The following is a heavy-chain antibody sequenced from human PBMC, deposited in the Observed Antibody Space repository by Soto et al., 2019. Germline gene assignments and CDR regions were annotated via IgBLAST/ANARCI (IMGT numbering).Heavy chain of an antibody. V-gene: IGHV3-30*18. CDR3: AKKAAYCDSTICSIDS. CDR1: GFTFSNYA. Sequence: QVQLVESGGGVVQPGRSLRLSCAASGFTFSNYAMHWVRQAPGKGLEWVALISYDGSYKYLADSVKGRFTISRDNSKNTVYLQMNSLRAEDTAVYYCAKKAAYCDSTICSIDSWGQGTLVTVSS. D-gene: IGHD2-2*01. J-gene: IGHJ4*02. CDR2: ISYDGSYK.